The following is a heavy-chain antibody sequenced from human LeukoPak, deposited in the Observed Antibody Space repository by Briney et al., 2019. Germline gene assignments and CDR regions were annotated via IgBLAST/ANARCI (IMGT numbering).Heavy chain of an antibody. J-gene: IGHJ5*02. V-gene: IGHV3-33*08. Sequence: GGSLRLSCAASGFSCSDYYMDWVRQAPGTGLGWLGVIWSDGSKIYYADSVKGRFTISRDNSKNTLYLQMNSLRVEDTALYYCARGVALAGNPNWFDPWGQGTLVTVSS. CDR3: ARGVALAGNPNWFDP. D-gene: IGHD6-13*01. CDR1: GFSCSDYY. CDR2: IWSDGSKI.